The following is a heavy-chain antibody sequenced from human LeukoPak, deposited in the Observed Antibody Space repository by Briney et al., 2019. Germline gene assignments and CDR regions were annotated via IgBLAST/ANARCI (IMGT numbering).Heavy chain of an antibody. Sequence: GGSLRLSCAASGFTFSSYAMSWVRQAPGKGLEWVSAISGSGGSTYYADSVKGRFTISRDNSKNTLYLQMNSLRAEDTAVYYCAKLGGYSYGYQTIRNFDYWGQGTLVTVSS. V-gene: IGHV3-23*01. J-gene: IGHJ4*02. D-gene: IGHD5-18*01. CDR1: GFTFSSYA. CDR2: ISGSGGST. CDR3: AKLGGYSYGYQTIRNFDY.